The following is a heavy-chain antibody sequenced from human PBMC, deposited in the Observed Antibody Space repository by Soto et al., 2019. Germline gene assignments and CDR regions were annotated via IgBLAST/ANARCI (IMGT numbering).Heavy chain of an antibody. J-gene: IGHJ4*02. CDR1: GFTFSSYG. D-gene: IGHD6-13*01. CDR2: IWYDGSNK. CDR3: ARGKLRAYSSIFAEDY. V-gene: IGHV3-33*01. Sequence: QVQLVESGGGVVQPGRSLRLSCAASGFTFSSYGMHWVRQAPGKGLEWVAVIWYDGSNKYYADSVKGLFTISRDNSKNTLYLQMNSLRAEDTAVYYCARGKLRAYSSIFAEDYWGQGTLVTVSS.